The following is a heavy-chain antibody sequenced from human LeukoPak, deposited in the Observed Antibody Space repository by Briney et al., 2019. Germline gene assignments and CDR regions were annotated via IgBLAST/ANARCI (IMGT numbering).Heavy chain of an antibody. CDR1: GDSFNNYA. Sequence: SVKVSCKASGDSFNNYATTWVRQAPGQGLEWMGRVVPIVDMTQYAQKFQGRVTISVDKSTSIVYMELSSLTFTDTAVYFCARAAPGRSGSSTLDYWGQGTLVTVS. J-gene: IGHJ4*02. CDR3: ARAAPGRSGSSTLDY. CDR2: VVPIVDMT. V-gene: IGHV1-69*04. D-gene: IGHD1-1*01.